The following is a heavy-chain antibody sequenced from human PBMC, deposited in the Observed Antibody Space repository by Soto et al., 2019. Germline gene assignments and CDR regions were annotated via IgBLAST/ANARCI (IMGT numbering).Heavy chain of an antibody. D-gene: IGHD6-19*01. V-gene: IGHV3-20*01. CDR1: GFTFDDYG. J-gene: IGHJ4*02. CDR2: INWNGGST. Sequence: EVQLVESGGGVVRPGGSLRLSCAASGFTFDDYGMSWVRQAPGKGLEWVSGINWNGGSTGYADSVKGRFTISRDNAKNSLYLQMNSLRAEDTALYHCVRTSGVSSGWSTAYYFDYWGQGTLVTVSS. CDR3: VRTSGVSSGWSTAYYFDY.